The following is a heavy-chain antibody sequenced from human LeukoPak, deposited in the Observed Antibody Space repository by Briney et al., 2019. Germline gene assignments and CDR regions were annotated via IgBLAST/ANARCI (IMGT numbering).Heavy chain of an antibody. Sequence: GGSLRLSCAASGFTFSDFYMSWIRQAPGMGLEWISYIGTRSNPIYYADSVKGRLTISRDDAKNSLYLQMNSLRDEDTAVYFCAREARGSGRDFDYWGQGSLVTVSS. CDR2: IGTRSNPI. V-gene: IGHV3-11*01. D-gene: IGHD1-26*01. J-gene: IGHJ4*02. CDR1: GFTFSDFY. CDR3: AREARGSGRDFDY.